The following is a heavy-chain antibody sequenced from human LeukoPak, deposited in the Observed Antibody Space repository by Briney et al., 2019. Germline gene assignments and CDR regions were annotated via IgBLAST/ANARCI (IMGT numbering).Heavy chain of an antibody. CDR1: GFTFSSYS. V-gene: IGHV3-21*01. D-gene: IGHD6-13*01. CDR3: ARDAEWQQLVHYFDY. Sequence: PGGSLRLSCAASGFTFSSYSMNWVRQAPGKGLEWVSSISSSSSYIYYADSVKGRFTISRDNAKNSLYLQMNSLRAEDTAVYYCARDAEWQQLVHYFDYWGQGTLVTASS. CDR2: ISSSSSYI. J-gene: IGHJ4*02.